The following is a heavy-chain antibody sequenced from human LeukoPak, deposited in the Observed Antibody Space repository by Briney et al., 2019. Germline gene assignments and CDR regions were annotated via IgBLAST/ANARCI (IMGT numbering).Heavy chain of an antibody. D-gene: IGHD1-26*01. V-gene: IGHV3-23*01. CDR3: AKVKWELPGRVAFDI. J-gene: IGHJ3*02. CDR2: ISGSGGST. Sequence: SGGSLRLSCAASGFTFSSYAMSWVRQAPGKGLEWVSDISGSGGSTYYADSVKGRFTISRDNSKNTLYLQMNSLGAEDTAVYYCAKVKWELPGRVAFDIWGQGTMVTVS. CDR1: GFTFSSYA.